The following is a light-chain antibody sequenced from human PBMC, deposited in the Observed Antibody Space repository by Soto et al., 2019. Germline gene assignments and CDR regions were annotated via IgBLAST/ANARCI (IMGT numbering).Light chain of an antibody. CDR3: QQSYSTPRT. CDR2: DAL. J-gene: IGKJ1*01. Sequence: DIQMTQSPSSLSASVGDRVTITCRASQRISTYLNWYQQKPGKAPKFLIYDALNLQSGVPSRFSGGGSGTDFTLTISSLQPEDFATYYCQQSYSTPRTFGQGTKVEIK. CDR1: QRISTY. V-gene: IGKV1-39*01.